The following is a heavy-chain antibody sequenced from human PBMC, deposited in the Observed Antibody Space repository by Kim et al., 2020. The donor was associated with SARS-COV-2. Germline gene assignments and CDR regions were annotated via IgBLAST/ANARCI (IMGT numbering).Heavy chain of an antibody. J-gene: IGHJ4*02. CDR1: GFSLSGSW. CDR2: IKEDGSAQ. V-gene: IGHV3-7*03. Sequence: GGSLRLSCVAPGFSLSGSWMSWVRQAPGKGLEWVADIKEDGSAQHYVDSVKGRFTISRDNDKKPLYLQMNSLRAEDTAVYYCARERGYCSGGTCCCVLDYWGQGTLVTVSS. D-gene: IGHD2-15*01. CDR3: ARERGYCSGGTCCCVLDY.